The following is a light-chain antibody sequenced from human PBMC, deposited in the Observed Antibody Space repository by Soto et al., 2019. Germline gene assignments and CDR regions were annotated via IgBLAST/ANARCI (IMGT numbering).Light chain of an antibody. CDR2: AAS. CDR1: QGISSY. CDR3: QQYYSYPRT. Sequence: AIRMTQSPSSFSASTGGRVTITCRASQGISSYLAWYQQKPGKAPKLLIYAASTLQSGVPSRFSGSGSGTDFTLIFSCLQSEDFATYYCQQYYSYPRTFGQGTKVDIK. V-gene: IGKV1-8*01. J-gene: IGKJ1*01.